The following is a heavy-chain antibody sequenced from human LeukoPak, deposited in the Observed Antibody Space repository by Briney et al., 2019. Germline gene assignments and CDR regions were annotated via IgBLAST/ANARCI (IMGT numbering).Heavy chain of an antibody. CDR1: GYTFASYG. CDR3: RRCREGLYSGSSFDY. CDR2: ISGYNGNT. D-gene: IGHD1-26*01. J-gene: IGHJ4*02. Sequence: ASVKVSCKTSGYTFASYGISWVRQAPGQGLEWMGYISGYNGNTNYAQKLQGRVTMTTDTSTSTAYMELRSLRSDDTAVYYCRRCREGLYSGSSFDYWGQGTRVTVSS. V-gene: IGHV1-18*01.